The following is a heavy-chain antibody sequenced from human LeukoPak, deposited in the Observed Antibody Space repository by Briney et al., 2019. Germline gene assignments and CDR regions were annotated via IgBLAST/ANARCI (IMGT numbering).Heavy chain of an antibody. D-gene: IGHD6-25*01. J-gene: IGHJ4*02. V-gene: IGHV3-21*01. Sequence: GGSLRLSCAASGFTFSSYSMNWVRQAPGKGLEWVSSISSSSSYIYYADSVKGRFTTSRDNAKNSLYLQMNSLRAEDTAVYYCAKDMAATLDYWGQGTLVTVSS. CDR2: ISSSSSYI. CDR1: GFTFSSYS. CDR3: AKDMAATLDY.